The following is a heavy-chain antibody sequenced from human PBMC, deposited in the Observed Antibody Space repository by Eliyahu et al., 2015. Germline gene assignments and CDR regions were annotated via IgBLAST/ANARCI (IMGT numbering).Heavy chain of an antibody. CDR1: GXSLSXSGVG. CDR2: XYWDDDK. Sequence: QITLEESGPTRVKPTQALALTCSFXGXSLSXSGVGVGXVRQTPGKALEWLAVXYWDDDKRYSPSLKNRLTITKDASENQVVLIMTDMDPVDTGKYYCAHRRVYSGRWSECIFDYWGQGVLVTVST. J-gene: IGHJ4*02. V-gene: IGHV2-5*02. D-gene: IGHD3-10*01. CDR3: AHRRVYSGRWSECIFDY.